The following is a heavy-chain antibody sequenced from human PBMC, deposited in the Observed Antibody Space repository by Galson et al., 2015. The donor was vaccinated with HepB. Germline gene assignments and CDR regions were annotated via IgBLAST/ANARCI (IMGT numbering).Heavy chain of an antibody. J-gene: IGHJ4*02. CDR1: GFTFSSYG. CDR2: ISYNGRDE. V-gene: IGHV3-30*04. Sequence: SLRLSCAASGFTFSSYGIHWVRQAPGKGLDWLAIISYNGRDEYFADSVKGRFTISRDNSKKMVYLQMNSLRPEDTAVYYCARDGGGYSGGWLDYWGQGTLVTVSS. CDR3: ARDGGGYSGGWLDY. D-gene: IGHD6-19*01.